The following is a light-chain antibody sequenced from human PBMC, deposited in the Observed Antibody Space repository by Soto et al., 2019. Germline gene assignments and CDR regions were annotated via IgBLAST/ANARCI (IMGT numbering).Light chain of an antibody. CDR3: QQSYSTPRLT. CDR1: QSISSY. V-gene: IGKV1-39*01. Sequence: DIQMTQSPSSLSASVGDRATITCRASQSISSYLNWYQQKPGKAPKLLIYAASSLQSGVPSRFSGSRSGTDFTLTISSLQPEDFATYYCQQSYSTPRLTFGGGTKVEIK. J-gene: IGKJ4*01. CDR2: AAS.